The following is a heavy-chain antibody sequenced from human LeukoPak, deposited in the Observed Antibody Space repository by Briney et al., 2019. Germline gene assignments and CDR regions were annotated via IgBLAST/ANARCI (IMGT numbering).Heavy chain of an antibody. Sequence: GGSLRLSCAASGFTFNNAWMSWVRQAPGKGLEWVGRIKSKTDGGTTDYAAPVKGRFTISRDDSKNTLYLQMNSLKIEDTALYYCATGSVDTVMAYFDYWGQGTLVTVSS. CDR2: IKSKTDGGTT. D-gene: IGHD5-18*01. J-gene: IGHJ4*02. V-gene: IGHV3-15*01. CDR1: GFTFNNAW. CDR3: ATGSVDTVMAYFDY.